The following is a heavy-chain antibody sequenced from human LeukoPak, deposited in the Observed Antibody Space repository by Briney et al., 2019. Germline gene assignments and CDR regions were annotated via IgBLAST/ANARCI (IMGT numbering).Heavy chain of an antibody. CDR2: INPNSGGT. V-gene: IGHV1-2*06. D-gene: IGHD3-22*01. CDR3: ARGRDSSGYPAKDNTDY. J-gene: IGHJ4*02. CDR1: GYTFTGYY. Sequence: PEASVKVSCKASGYTFTGYYMHWVRQAPGQGLEWMGRINPNSGGTNYAQKFQGRVTMTRDTSISTAYMELSRLRSDDTAVYYCARGRDSSGYPAKDNTDYWGQGTLVTVSS.